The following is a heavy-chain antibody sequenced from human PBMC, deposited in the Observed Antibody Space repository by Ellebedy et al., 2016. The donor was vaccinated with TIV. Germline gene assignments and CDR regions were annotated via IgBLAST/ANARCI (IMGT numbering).Heavy chain of an antibody. Sequence: PGGSLRLSCTASGFTFGDYAMSWVRQAPGKGLEWVGFIRSKAYGGTTEYAASVKGRFTISRDDSKSIAYLQMNSLKTEDTAVYYCTRDRTTQPGDYWGQGTLVTVSS. J-gene: IGHJ4*02. CDR1: GFTFGDYA. CDR3: TRDRTTQPGDY. CDR2: IRSKAYGGTT. D-gene: IGHD1-1*01. V-gene: IGHV3-49*04.